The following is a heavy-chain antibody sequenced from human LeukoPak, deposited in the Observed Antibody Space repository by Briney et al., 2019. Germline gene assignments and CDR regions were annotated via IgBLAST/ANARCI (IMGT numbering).Heavy chain of an antibody. Sequence: ASVKVSCKASGYTFTSYGISWVRQAPGQGLEWMGWISAYNGNTNYAQKLQGRVTMTTDTSTSTAYMELRSLRSDDTAVYYCARDPSYSSSGSWFDVWGQGTLVTVSS. D-gene: IGHD6-13*01. J-gene: IGHJ5*02. CDR1: GYTFTSYG. CDR3: ARDPSYSSSGSWFDV. V-gene: IGHV1-18*01. CDR2: ISAYNGNT.